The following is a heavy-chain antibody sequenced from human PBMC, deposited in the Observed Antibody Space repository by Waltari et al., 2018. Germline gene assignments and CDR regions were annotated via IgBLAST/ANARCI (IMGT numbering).Heavy chain of an antibody. Sequence: WIRQPPGQGLEWIGTISYAGTTYTNPSRRSRLTMSRDTSKNQLSLTLGSTTAADTAVYYCATYIGASVGTAAFDVWGQGTMVTVSS. V-gene: IGHV4-39*01. CDR2: ISYAGTT. CDR3: ATYIGASVGTAAFDV. J-gene: IGHJ3*01. D-gene: IGHD5-12*01.